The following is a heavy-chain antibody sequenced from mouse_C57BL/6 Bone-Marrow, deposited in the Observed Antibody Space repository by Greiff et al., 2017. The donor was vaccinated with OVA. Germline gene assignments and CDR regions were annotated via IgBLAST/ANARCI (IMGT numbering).Heavy chain of an antibody. J-gene: IGHJ4*01. CDR2: ISYDGSN. Sequence: VQLKESGPGLVKPSQSLSLTCSVTGYSITSGYYWNWIRQFPGNKLEWMGYISYDGSNNYNPSLKNRISITRDTSKNQFFLKLNSVTTEDTATYYCARSGGRYAMDYWGQGTSVTVSS. V-gene: IGHV3-6*01. D-gene: IGHD1-1*02. CDR1: GYSITSGYY. CDR3: ARSGGRYAMDY.